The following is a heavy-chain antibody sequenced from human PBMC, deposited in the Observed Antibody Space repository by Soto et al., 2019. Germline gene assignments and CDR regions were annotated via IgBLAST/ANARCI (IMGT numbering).Heavy chain of an antibody. Sequence: QITLNASGPTVVRPTETLTLTCRYSGFSLTTSGVGVGWIRQSPGKAPEWLALIYWDDDKRYSASLKIRLTITTDTSKNQVVLTVSDLDTTDTATYYCAHRVLRAVFGLVTSTAIYFDFWGQGTPVAVSS. V-gene: IGHV2-5*02. CDR2: IYWDDDK. J-gene: IGHJ4*02. CDR3: AHRVLRAVFGLVTSTAIYFDF. D-gene: IGHD3-3*01. CDR1: GFSLTTSGVG.